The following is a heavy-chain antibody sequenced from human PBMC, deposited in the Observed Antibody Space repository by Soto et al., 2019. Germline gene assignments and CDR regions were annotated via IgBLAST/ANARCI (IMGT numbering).Heavy chain of an antibody. D-gene: IGHD1-1*01. CDR2: INVAGGT. Sequence: SLRLSCAASGFTFSNYDMHWVRQPTGGGLEWVSAINVAGGTFYPGAVKGRFTIFRDNARDSLYLQMNSLRADDTAVYYFVRVLSTTSPFDVWGQGTMVTVS. V-gene: IGHV3-13*04. CDR3: VRVLSTTSPFDV. CDR1: GFTFSNYD. J-gene: IGHJ3*01.